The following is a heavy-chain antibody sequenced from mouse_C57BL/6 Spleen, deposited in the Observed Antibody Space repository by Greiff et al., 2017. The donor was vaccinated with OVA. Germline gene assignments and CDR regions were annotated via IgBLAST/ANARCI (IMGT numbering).Heavy chain of an antibody. CDR3: ARKGVTTVVDWYFDV. Sequence: QVQLQQSGPGLVQPSQSLSITCTASGFSLTSYGVHWVRQSPGKGLEWLGVIWRGGSAADNAAVISRLSISKDNSKSQVFYKMNSLQADDTARYYCARKGVTTVVDWYFDVWGTGTTVTVSS. CDR2: IWRGGSA. CDR1: GFSLTSYG. V-gene: IGHV2-2*01. J-gene: IGHJ1*03. D-gene: IGHD1-1*01.